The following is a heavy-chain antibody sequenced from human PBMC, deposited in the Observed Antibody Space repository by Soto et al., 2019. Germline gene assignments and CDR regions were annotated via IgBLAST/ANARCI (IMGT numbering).Heavy chain of an antibody. J-gene: IGHJ4*02. V-gene: IGHV1-18*01. CDR3: ARDYDILTGYYANFDY. CDR1: GYTFTSYG. D-gene: IGHD3-9*01. Sequence: ASVKVSCKASGYTFTSYGISWVRQAPGQGLEWMGWISAYNGNTNYAQKLQGRVTMTTDTSTSTAYMELRSLRSDDTAVYYCARDYDILTGYYANFDYWGQGTLVTVSS. CDR2: ISAYNGNT.